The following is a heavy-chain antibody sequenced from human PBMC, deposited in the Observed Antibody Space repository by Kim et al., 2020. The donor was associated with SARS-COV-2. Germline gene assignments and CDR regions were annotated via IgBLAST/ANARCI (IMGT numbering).Heavy chain of an antibody. Sequence: SETLSLTCTVSGGSISSSSYYWGWIRQPPGKGLEWIGSIYYSGSTYYNPSLKSRVTISVDTSKNQFSLKLSSVTAADTAVYYCARLLWFGELLGWGQGTLVTVSS. CDR2: IYYSGST. CDR3: ARLLWFGELLG. V-gene: IGHV4-39*01. J-gene: IGHJ4*02. D-gene: IGHD3-10*01. CDR1: GGSISSSSYY.